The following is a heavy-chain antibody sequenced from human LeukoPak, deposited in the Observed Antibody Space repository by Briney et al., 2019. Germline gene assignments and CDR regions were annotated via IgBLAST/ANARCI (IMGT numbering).Heavy chain of an antibody. CDR2: IAYDGSRA. CDR3: TRYNNDHFDY. Sequence: GRSLRLSCAGAGFPFGCYGMQWFRQTPGKGLEWVAVIAYDGSRAFYADSVKGRFTISRDNSKNTMSVQMDDLRAEDTAVYYCTRYNNDHFDYWGQGTLVTVSS. CDR1: GFPFGCYG. J-gene: IGHJ4*02. D-gene: IGHD1-14*01. V-gene: IGHV3-33*01.